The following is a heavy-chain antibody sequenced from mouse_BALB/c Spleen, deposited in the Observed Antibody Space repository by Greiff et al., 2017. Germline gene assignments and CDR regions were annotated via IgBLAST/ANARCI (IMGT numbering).Heavy chain of an antibody. D-gene: IGHD3-1*01. J-gene: IGHJ3*01. V-gene: IGHV14-3*02. Sequence: VQLQQSGAELVKPGASVKLSCTASGFNIKDTYMHWVKQRPEQGLEWIGRIDPANGNTKYDPKFPGKATITADTSSNTAYLQLSSLTSEDTAVYYCASTARAKAYWGQGTLVTVSA. CDR3: ASTARAKAY. CDR2: IDPANGNT. CDR1: GFNIKDTY.